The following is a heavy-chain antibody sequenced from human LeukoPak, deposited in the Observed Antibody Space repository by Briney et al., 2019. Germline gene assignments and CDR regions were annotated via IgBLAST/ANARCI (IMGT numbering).Heavy chain of an antibody. Sequence: GGSLRLSCAASGFTVSSNYMSWVRRAPGKGLEWVSVIYSGGSTYYADSVKGRFTISRDNSKNTLYLQMNSLRAEDTAVYYCARDRVSYFDYWGQGTLVTVSS. V-gene: IGHV3-53*01. J-gene: IGHJ4*02. D-gene: IGHD5/OR15-5a*01. CDR3: ARDRVSYFDY. CDR1: GFTVSSNY. CDR2: IYSGGST.